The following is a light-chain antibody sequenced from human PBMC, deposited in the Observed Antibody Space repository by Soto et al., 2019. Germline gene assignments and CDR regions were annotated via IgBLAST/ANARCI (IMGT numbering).Light chain of an antibody. CDR3: QQYASSSYT. Sequence: SPGERATLSCRASQSVSSTYLAWYQQRPGQAPRVLMFGASSRATGIPDRFSGSGSGTDFTLTISRLEPEDSAVYYCQQYASSSYTFGQGTRLEIK. J-gene: IGKJ5*01. V-gene: IGKV3-20*01. CDR1: QSVSSTY. CDR2: GAS.